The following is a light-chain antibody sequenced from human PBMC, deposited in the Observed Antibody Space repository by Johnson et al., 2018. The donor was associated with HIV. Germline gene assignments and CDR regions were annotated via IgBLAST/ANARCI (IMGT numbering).Light chain of an antibody. Sequence: QSVLTQPPSVSAAPGQKVTISCSGSSSNIGNNYVSWYQQVPGTAPKLLIYENTNRPSGIPDRFSGSKSGTSATLGITGLQTGDEADYYCGTWDSRLSTYVFGTGTKVTVL. CDR2: ENT. CDR3: GTWDSRLSTYV. CDR1: SSNIGNNY. V-gene: IGLV1-51*02. J-gene: IGLJ1*01.